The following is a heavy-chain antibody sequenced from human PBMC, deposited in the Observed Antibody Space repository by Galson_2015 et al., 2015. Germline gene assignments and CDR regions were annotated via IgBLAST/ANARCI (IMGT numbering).Heavy chain of an antibody. CDR1: GYSFTTYW. D-gene: IGHD1-14*01. CDR3: ARQSQPEFAGGMGV. J-gene: IGHJ6*02. CDR2: LYPGDSDI. V-gene: IGHV5-51*01. Sequence: QSGAEVKKPGESLKISCKASGYSFTTYWIAWVRQVPGKGLEWMGILYPGDSDIKYSPSFRGQVTISADKSISTAYLQWGNLKASDTAMYYCARQSQPEFAGGMGVWGQGTTVTVSS.